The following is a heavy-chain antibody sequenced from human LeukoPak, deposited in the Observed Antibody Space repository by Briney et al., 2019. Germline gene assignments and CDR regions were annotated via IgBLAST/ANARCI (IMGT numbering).Heavy chain of an antibody. CDR3: AKKDVSYFDY. J-gene: IGHJ4*02. Sequence: GGSLRLSCAASGFTFSSYVMHWVRQAPGKGLEWVAVISSDGSNKYYADSVKGRFTISRDNSKNTLYLQMNSLRAEDTAVYYCAKKDVSYFDYWGQGTLVTVSS. CDR1: GFTFSSYV. D-gene: IGHD2-15*01. V-gene: IGHV3-30*18. CDR2: ISSDGSNK.